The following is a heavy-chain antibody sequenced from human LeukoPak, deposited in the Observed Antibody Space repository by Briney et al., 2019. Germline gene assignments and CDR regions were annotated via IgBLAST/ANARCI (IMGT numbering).Heavy chain of an antibody. CDR1: GFTFDDYA. V-gene: IGHV3-9*03. CDR2: ISWNSGSI. D-gene: IGHD3-22*01. CDR3: AKGLWEVVGAFDI. J-gene: IGHJ3*02. Sequence: GGSLRLSCAASGFTFDDYAMHWVRQAPGKGLEWVSGISWNSGSIGYADSVKGRFTIPRDNAKNSPYLQMNSLRAEDMALYYCAKGLWEVVGAFDIWGQGTMVTVSS.